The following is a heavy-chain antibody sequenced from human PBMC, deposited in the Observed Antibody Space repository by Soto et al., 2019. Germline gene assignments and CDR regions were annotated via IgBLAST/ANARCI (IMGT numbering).Heavy chain of an antibody. V-gene: IGHV3-48*03. CDR2: ISSSGSTI. Sequence: EVQLVESGGGLVQPGGSLRLSCAASGFTFSSYEMNWVRQAPGKGLEWVSYISSSGSTIYYADSVKGRFTISRDNAKNSLYLQMNSLRAEDTAVYYCARDLRSLRFGESPVNWGQGTLVTVSS. J-gene: IGHJ4*02. CDR1: GFTFSSYE. D-gene: IGHD3-10*01. CDR3: ARDLRSLRFGESPVN.